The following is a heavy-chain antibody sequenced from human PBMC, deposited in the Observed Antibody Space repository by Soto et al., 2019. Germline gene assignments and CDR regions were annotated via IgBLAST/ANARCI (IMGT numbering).Heavy chain of an antibody. V-gene: IGHV3-23*01. D-gene: IGHD3-3*01. CDR1: GFTFSSYA. CDR3: AKDLDYDFWSGSRFDY. Sequence: HPGGSLRLSCAASGFTFSSYAMSWVRQAPGKGLEWVSAISGSGGSTYYADSVKGRFTISRDNSKNTLYLQMNSLRAEDTAVYYCAKDLDYDFWSGSRFDYWGQGTLVTVSS. J-gene: IGHJ4*02. CDR2: ISGSGGST.